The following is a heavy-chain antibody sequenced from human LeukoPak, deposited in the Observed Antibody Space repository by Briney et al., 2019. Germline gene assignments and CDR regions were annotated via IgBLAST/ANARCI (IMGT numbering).Heavy chain of an antibody. CDR3: ARLEQQLLDV. Sequence: SETLSLTCTVSGVSISSSSYYWGWIRQPPGKGLEWIGSIYYSGSTYYNPSLKSRVTISVDTSKNQFSLKLSSVTAADTAVYYCARLEQQLLDVWGKGTTVTVSS. CDR2: IYYSGST. J-gene: IGHJ6*04. V-gene: IGHV4-39*01. D-gene: IGHD6-13*01. CDR1: GVSISSSSYY.